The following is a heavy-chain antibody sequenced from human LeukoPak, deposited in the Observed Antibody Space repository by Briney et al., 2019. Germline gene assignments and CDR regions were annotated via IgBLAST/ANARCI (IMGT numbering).Heavy chain of an antibody. CDR2: ISKDGSNK. CDR3: ARDFAWLADY. CDR1: GFTFSRYA. V-gene: IGHV3-30-3*01. D-gene: IGHD6-19*01. Sequence: GRSLRLSCAASGFTFSRYAMHWVRQAPGEGLEWVAVISKDGSNKCYADSVKGRFTISRDNSKNTLYLQMDSLRAEDTAVYYCARDFAWLADYWGQGTLVTVSS. J-gene: IGHJ4*02.